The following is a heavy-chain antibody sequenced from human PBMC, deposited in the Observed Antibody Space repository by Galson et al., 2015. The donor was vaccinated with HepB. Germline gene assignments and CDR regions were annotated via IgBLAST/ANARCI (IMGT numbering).Heavy chain of an antibody. D-gene: IGHD6-19*01. J-gene: IGHJ2*01. CDR2: ISSSSSYT. CDR3: ARESIAVAGNLVDWYFDL. CDR1: GFTFSDYY. V-gene: IGHV3-11*05. Sequence: SLRLSCAASGFTFSDYYMSWIRQAPGKGLEWVSYISSSSSYTNYADSVKGRFTISRDNAKNSLYLQMNSLRAEDTAVYYCARESIAVAGNLVDWYFDLWGRGTLVTVSS.